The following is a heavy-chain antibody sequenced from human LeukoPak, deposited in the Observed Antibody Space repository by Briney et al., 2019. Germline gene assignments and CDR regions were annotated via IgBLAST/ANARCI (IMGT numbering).Heavy chain of an antibody. J-gene: IGHJ4*02. CDR2: IYYSGNT. D-gene: IGHD6-6*01. CDR3: ARVKLAARPFDY. CDR1: GVSISSSNSY. V-gene: IGHV4-39*01. Sequence: SETLSLTCTVSGVSISSSNSYWGWIRQPPGKGLEWIGSIYYSGNTYYNASLKSQVSISIDTSKNQFSLKLSSVTAADTAVYYCARVKLAARPFDYWGQGTLVTVSS.